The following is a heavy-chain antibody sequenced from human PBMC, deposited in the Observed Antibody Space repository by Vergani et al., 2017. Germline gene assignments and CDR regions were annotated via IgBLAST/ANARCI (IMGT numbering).Heavy chain of an antibody. Sequence: LEESGGGSVKPGGSLRLSFAASGFKFSDHYMSWLRQAPGKGLEWVSHISPGASTVSYTDSVTGRFPVSRDNDNNSLTLDMTTLRVEDTAVYDCAKHPGISTTRHYYAMDFWGKGTTVTFSS. CDR3: AKHPGISTTRHYYAMDF. D-gene: IGHD6-13*01. V-gene: IGHV3-11*04. J-gene: IGHJ6*04. CDR1: GFKFSDHY. CDR2: ISPGASTV.